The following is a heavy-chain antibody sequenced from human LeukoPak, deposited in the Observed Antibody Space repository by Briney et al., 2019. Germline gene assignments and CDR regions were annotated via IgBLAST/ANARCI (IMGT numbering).Heavy chain of an antibody. J-gene: IGHJ6*03. D-gene: IGHD6-19*01. CDR3: AKDAREAGMMVYYYYMDV. CDR1: GFTVSSYW. Sequence: GGSVRLSCGVSGFTVSSYWMSWVRQAPGKGLEWVATIKQDGSEKYYMDSVKGRFTIARDDAKNSLYLQMNSLRAEDTAVYYCAKDAREAGMMVYYYYMDVYGKGHTIIISS. CDR2: IKQDGSEK. V-gene: IGHV3-7*01.